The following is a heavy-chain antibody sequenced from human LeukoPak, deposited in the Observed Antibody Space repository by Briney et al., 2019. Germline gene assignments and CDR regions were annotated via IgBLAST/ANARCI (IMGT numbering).Heavy chain of an antibody. Sequence: PGGSLRLSCAASGFTFSSYSMNWARQAPGKGLEWVSSISSSSSYIYYADSVKGRFTISRDNAKNSLYLQMNSLRAEDTAVYYCARATQNAFDIWGQGTMVTVSS. D-gene: IGHD1-1*01. J-gene: IGHJ3*02. CDR1: GFTFSSYS. CDR3: ARATQNAFDI. CDR2: ISSSSSYI. V-gene: IGHV3-21*01.